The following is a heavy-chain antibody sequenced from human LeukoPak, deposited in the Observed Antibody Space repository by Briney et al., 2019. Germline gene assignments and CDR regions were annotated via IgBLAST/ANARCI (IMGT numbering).Heavy chain of an antibody. J-gene: IGHJ4*02. CDR3: AATTRRWLQAFDY. V-gene: IGHV1-3*01. D-gene: IGHD5-24*01. Sequence: ASVKVSCTASGYTFTSYAMHWVRQAPGQRLEWMGWINAGNGNTKYSQKFQGRVTITRDTSASTAYMELSSLRSEDTAVYYCAATTRRWLQAFDYWGQGTLVTVSS. CDR1: GYTFTSYA. CDR2: INAGNGNT.